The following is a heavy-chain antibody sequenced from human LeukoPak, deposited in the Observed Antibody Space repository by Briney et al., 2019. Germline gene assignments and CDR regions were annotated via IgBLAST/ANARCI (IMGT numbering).Heavy chain of an antibody. CDR1: GFTFSSYA. J-gene: IGHJ6*04. CDR3: ARDGTYYDILTGYSDYYYYGMDV. V-gene: IGHV3-30*04. CDR2: ISYDGGNK. Sequence: GGSLRLSCAASGFTFSSYAMHWVRQAPGKGLEWVAVISYDGGNKYYADSVKGRFTISRDNSKNTLYLQMNTLRAEDTAVYYCARDGTYYDILTGYSDYYYYGMDVWGKGTTVTVSS. D-gene: IGHD3-9*01.